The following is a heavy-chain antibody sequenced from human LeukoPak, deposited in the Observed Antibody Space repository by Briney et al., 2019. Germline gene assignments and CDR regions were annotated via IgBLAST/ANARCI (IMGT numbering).Heavy chain of an antibody. CDR3: SRGPRRLDY. V-gene: IGHV3-11*01. J-gene: IGHJ4*02. CDR1: GFTFSDYY. CDR2: ISGSGSDI. Sequence: PGGSLRLSCAASGFTFSDYYMSWIRQAPGKGLESLSYISGSGSDISYADSVNGRFTVSRDNAKKSLYLQMNSLRPEDTAMYYCSRGPRRLDYWGQGTLATVSS.